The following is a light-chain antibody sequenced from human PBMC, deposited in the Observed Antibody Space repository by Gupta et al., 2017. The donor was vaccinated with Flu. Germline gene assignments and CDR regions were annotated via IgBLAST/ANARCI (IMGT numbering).Light chain of an antibody. J-gene: IGKJ2*03. CDR1: QHTTNY. CDR3: QQYDNLPLYS. V-gene: IGKV1-33*01. CDR2: DAS. Sequence: IQLTPSPSSLSASVRGRVTITCQACQHTTNYLNWYQQKPGKAPKILIYDASNLETRVPSRFSGRGSATDFTFTISSLQPEDIATYYCQQYDNLPLYSFGQGTKLEIK.